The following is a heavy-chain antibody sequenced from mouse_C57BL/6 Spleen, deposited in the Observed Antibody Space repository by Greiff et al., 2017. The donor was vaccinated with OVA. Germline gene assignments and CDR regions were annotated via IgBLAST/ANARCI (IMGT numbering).Heavy chain of an antibody. V-gene: IGHV1-15*01. J-gene: IGHJ4*01. Sequence: QVQLKESGAELVRPGASVTLSCKASGYTFTDYEMHWVKQTPVHGLEWIGAIDPETGGTAYNQKFKGKAILTADKSSSTAYMELRSLTSEDSAVYYCTRKDYGSSYDYAMDYWGQGTSVTVSS. CDR1: GYTFTDYE. CDR2: IDPETGGT. D-gene: IGHD1-1*01. CDR3: TRKDYGSSYDYAMDY.